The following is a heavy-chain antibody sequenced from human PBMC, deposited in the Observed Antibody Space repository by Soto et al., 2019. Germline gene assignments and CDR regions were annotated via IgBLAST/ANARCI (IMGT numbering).Heavy chain of an antibody. CDR2: IRSKANSYAT. Sequence: PGGSLRLSCAASGFTFSGSAMHWVRQASGKGLEWVGRIRSKANSYATAYAASVKGRFTISRDDSKNTAYLQMNSLKTEDTAVYYCTSRNYYYDSHDLTDQLDDYRAQGTPVPVSS. V-gene: IGHV3-73*01. J-gene: IGHJ4*01. CDR1: GFTFSGSA. D-gene: IGHD3-22*01. CDR3: TSRNYYYDSHDLTDQLDDY.